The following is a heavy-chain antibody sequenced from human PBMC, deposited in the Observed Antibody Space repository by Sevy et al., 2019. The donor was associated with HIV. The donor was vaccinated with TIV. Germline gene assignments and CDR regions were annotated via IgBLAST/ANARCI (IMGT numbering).Heavy chain of an antibody. J-gene: IGHJ3*01. CDR3: AKVTSWEIKPREAFDV. CDR2: ISASGVP. V-gene: IGHV3-23*01. CDR1: GFTFSSYA. Sequence: VGSLRLSCAASGFTFSSYAMTWVRQAPGKGLQWVSVISASGVPYYTDSVKGRFTISRDNSKNMVYLQLNSLRAEDTAVYYCAKVTSWEIKPREAFDVWGQGTMVTVSS. D-gene: IGHD1-26*01.